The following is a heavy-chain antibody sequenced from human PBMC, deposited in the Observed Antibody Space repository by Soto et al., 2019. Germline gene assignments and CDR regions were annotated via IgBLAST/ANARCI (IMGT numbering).Heavy chain of an antibody. J-gene: IGHJ5*02. CDR1: GDSITRSNFY. CDR2: IFYSGST. CDR3: ARHKTTMLTVVSAFDP. V-gene: IGHV4-39*02. Sequence: SETLSLTCTVSGDSITRSNFYWGWIRQPPGKGLEWLGSIFYSGSTFYNPALKSRVTFSVDTPKNHFSLKLSSVTAADTAVYYCARHKTTMLTVVSAFDPWGQGTRVTVSS. D-gene: IGHD3-22*01.